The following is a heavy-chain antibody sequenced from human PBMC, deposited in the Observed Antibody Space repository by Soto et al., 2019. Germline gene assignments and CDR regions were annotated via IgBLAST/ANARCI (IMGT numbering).Heavy chain of an antibody. J-gene: IGHJ3*02. CDR2: IYWNDDK. V-gene: IGHV2-5*01. CDR3: AHSPTFHEGHDSFDI. Sequence: SGPTLVNPTQTLTLTCTFSGFSLSTGAVGVGWIRQPPGKALEFLALIYWNDDKRYSPSLKSRLTITKDTSKNQVALTMTGMDTVDTATYYCAHSPTFHEGHDSFDIWGQGTMVTVSS. CDR1: GFSLSTGAVG.